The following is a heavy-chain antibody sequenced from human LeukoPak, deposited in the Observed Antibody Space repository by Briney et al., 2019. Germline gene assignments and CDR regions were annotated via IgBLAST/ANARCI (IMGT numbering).Heavy chain of an antibody. D-gene: IGHD1-26*01. CDR1: GFTFSSYA. J-gene: IGHJ4*02. CDR3: ARGEGDSGSYFGTRFDY. Sequence: GRSLRLSCAASGFTFSSYAMHWVRQAPGKGREWVAVISYDGSNKYYADSVKGRFTISRDNSKNTLYLQMNSLRAEDTAVYYCARGEGDSGSYFGTRFDYWGQGTLVTVSS. CDR2: ISYDGSNK. V-gene: IGHV3-30*01.